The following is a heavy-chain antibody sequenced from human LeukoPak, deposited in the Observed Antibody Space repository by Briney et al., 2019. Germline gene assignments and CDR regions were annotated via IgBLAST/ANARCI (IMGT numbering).Heavy chain of an antibody. V-gene: IGHV1-46*01. Sequence: ASVKASCKASGYSFTSYYMHWVRQAPGQGLEWIGIINPSGGSTSYAHKFEGRVTMTKDMSTSTVYMELSSLRSEDTAVYYCARERGVIAASSYYFDYWGQGTLVTVSS. D-gene: IGHD6-6*01. CDR1: GYSFTSYY. CDR2: INPSGGST. J-gene: IGHJ4*02. CDR3: ARERGVIAASSYYFDY.